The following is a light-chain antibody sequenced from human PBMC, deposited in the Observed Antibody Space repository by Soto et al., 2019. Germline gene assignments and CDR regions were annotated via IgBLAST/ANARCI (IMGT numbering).Light chain of an antibody. V-gene: IGKV3-20*01. CDR1: QIVSSSY. J-gene: IGKJ2*01. CDR2: PAS. CDR3: QQYGGGLHS. Sequence: EIVLTQSPGTLSLSPGERATLSCRASQIVSSSYLAWYQQKPGQAPRLLLSPASTRATGVPDRFSGSGSGTDFTLTISRLEPEDFAVYYCQQYGGGLHSFGEGTKLEIK.